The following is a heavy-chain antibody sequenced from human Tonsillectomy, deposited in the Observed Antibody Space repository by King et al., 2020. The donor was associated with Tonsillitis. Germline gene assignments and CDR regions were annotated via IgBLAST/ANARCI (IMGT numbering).Heavy chain of an antibody. CDR1: GDSVSSNSAG. V-gene: IGHV6-1*01. Sequence: VQLQQSGPGLVKPSQTLSLTCAISGDSVSSNSAGWNWIRQSPSRGLEWLGRIYYRSKWYNDYAVSVKSRITINPDTSKNQFSLQLNSVTPEDTAVYYCAGGGLVRGAIGLFDPWGQGTLVTVSS. CDR3: AGGGLVRGAIGLFDP. J-gene: IGHJ5*02. D-gene: IGHD3-10*01. CDR2: IYYRSKWYN.